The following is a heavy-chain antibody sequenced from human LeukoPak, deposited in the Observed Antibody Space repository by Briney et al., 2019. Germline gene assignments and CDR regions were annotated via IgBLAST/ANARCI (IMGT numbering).Heavy chain of an antibody. CDR2: MSYDGRHI. Sequence: GGSLRLSCAASEFTLSIYAMHWVRQAPGKGLEWVALMSYDGRHIYYADSVKGRFTISRDNSKNTLYLQMNSLRAEDTAVYYCARGYCRGGSCYNWDAFDIWGQGTMVTVSS. CDR1: EFTLSIYA. V-gene: IGHV3-30*04. D-gene: IGHD2-15*01. CDR3: ARGYCRGGSCYNWDAFDI. J-gene: IGHJ3*02.